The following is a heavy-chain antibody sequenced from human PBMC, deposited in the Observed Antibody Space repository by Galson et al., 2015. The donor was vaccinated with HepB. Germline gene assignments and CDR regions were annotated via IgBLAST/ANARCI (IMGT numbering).Heavy chain of an antibody. V-gene: IGHV1-69*10. CDR1: VDTFNNNP. Sequence: SVKVSCKASVDTFNNNPITWMRQAPGQGLEWMGGIIPVVGFANYAQRFQGRLTISADIPTSTVYMELSRLTSEDTALYYCARDRRDQQGSGDNVEWFDPWGQGTLVIVS. CDR2: IIPVVGFA. CDR3: ARDRRDQQGSGDNVEWFDP. J-gene: IGHJ5*02. D-gene: IGHD4-17*01.